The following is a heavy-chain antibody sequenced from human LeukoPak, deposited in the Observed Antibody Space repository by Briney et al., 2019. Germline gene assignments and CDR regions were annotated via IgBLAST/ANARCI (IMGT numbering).Heavy chain of an antibody. J-gene: IGHJ4*02. CDR2: ISAYNANT. V-gene: IGHV1-18*01. CDR3: ARFRYSSPFDY. D-gene: IGHD6-13*01. CDR1: RCTVTSYG. Sequence: ASVKVSCKASRCTVTSYGISWVRQAPGQGLEWMGWISAYNANTNYAQNLQGRVTMTTDTSTSTAYMELRSLRSDDTAVYYCARFRYSSPFDYWGQGTLVTVSS.